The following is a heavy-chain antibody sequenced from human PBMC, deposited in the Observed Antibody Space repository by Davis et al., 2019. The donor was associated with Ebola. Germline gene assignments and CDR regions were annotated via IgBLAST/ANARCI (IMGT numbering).Heavy chain of an antibody. Sequence: PSETLSLTCTVSGGSISSSSYYWGWIRQPPGKGLEWIGSIYYSGSTYYNPSLKSRVTISVDTSKNQFSLKLSSVTAADTAVYYCASAPLRYCSSTSCYQNAFDIWGQGTMVTVSS. CDR3: ASAPLRYCSSTSCYQNAFDI. CDR1: GGSISSSSYY. J-gene: IGHJ3*02. V-gene: IGHV4-39*07. CDR2: IYYSGST. D-gene: IGHD2-2*01.